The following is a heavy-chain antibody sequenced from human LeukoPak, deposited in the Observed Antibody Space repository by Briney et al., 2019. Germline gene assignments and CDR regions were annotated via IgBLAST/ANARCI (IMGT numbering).Heavy chain of an antibody. CDR3: ARQPDYDFWSGYFSDSWFDP. CDR2: INPNSGGT. Sequence: ASVKVSCTASGYTFTVYYMHWVRQAPGQGLEWMGWINPNSGGTNYAQEFQSRVTVSRVTSISTVYMELSRLRADDTAVYFCARQPDYDFWSGYFSDSWFDPWGQGTLVTVSS. CDR1: GYTFTVYY. D-gene: IGHD3-3*01. J-gene: IGHJ5*02. V-gene: IGHV1-2*02.